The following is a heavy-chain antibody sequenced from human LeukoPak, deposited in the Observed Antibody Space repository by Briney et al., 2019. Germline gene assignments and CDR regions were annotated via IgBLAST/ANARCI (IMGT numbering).Heavy chain of an antibody. J-gene: IGHJ4*02. Sequence: GGSLRLSCAASGFTISNSAMTWVRQAPGKGLDWVSIITDNGAHTFYADSVKGRFTISRDTSENTLYLQMNSLRADDTAVYYCARAQWLGRPHEYYFDYWGQGALVTVSS. CDR3: ARAQWLGRPHEYYFDY. V-gene: IGHV3-23*01. CDR1: GFTISNSA. D-gene: IGHD6-19*01. CDR2: ITDNGAHT.